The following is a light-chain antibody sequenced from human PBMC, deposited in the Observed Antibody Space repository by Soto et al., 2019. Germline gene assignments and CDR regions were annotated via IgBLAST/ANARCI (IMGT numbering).Light chain of an antibody. Sequence: DIQMTQSPSSLSASVGDRVTITCQASQDISNYLAWYQQKPGKVPKLLIYAASTLQSGVPSRFSGSGSGTDFTLTISSLQPEDVATYYCQKYNSAPRTFGQGTRLEI. J-gene: IGKJ5*01. V-gene: IGKV1-27*01. CDR2: AAS. CDR1: QDISNY. CDR3: QKYNSAPRT.